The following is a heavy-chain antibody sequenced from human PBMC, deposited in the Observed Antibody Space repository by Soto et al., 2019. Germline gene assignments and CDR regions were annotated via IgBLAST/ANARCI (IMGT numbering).Heavy chain of an antibody. D-gene: IGHD3-16*01. Sequence: EVQLLDSGGGLVQPGGSLRLSCAASGFTFSNYAMTWVRQGPGKGLEWVSGISGSGGRSYYADSVKGRFTISRDISKSTLYLQMNSLRAEDTAVYYCAKACFVWSSEQPYYFDYWGQGTLVTVSS. CDR1: GFTFSNYA. J-gene: IGHJ4*02. CDR3: AKACFVWSSEQPYYFDY. V-gene: IGHV3-23*01. CDR2: ISGSGGRS.